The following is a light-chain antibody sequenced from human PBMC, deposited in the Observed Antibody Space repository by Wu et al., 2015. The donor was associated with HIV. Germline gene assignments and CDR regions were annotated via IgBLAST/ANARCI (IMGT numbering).Light chain of an antibody. CDR2: KAS. J-gene: IGKJ2*03. CDR1: QSIGNW. V-gene: IGKV1-5*03. CDR3: QQYNTYSGYS. Sequence: DIQMTQSPSTLSAFVGDRVTITCRASQSIGNWLAWYQQKPGKAPNLLIYKASNLQSGVPSRFSGSGSGTQFTLTITSLQPDDFATYYCQQYNTYSGYSFGQGTKLEIK.